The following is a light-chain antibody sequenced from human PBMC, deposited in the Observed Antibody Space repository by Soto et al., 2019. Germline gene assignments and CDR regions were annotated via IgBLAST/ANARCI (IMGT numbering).Light chain of an antibody. CDR3: LQDYDYPRA. CDR2: AAS. Sequence: AIRLTHSPSSLSASVCDRVSITCRASQGINSFLAWYQQKPGKAPKLLIYAASTLQSGVPSRFSGSASGTDFTLTISSLQPEDFATYYCLQDYDYPRAFGQVTKVDIK. J-gene: IGKJ1*01. CDR1: QGINSF. V-gene: IGKV1-6*01.